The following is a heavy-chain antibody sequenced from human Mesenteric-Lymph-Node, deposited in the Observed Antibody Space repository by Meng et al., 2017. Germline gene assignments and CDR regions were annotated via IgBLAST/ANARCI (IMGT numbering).Heavy chain of an antibody. J-gene: IGHJ4*02. Sequence: QGQLVQSGGEGKKPGASLKVSCKASGYPFTNYGITWVRQAPGQGLEWMGWISAYNGNTNYAQTLQGRVTMTTDTSTSTAYMELRSLRSDDTAVYYCARVEVGITSGDYWGQGTLVTVSS. D-gene: IGHD1-26*01. CDR1: GYPFTNYG. CDR2: ISAYNGNT. V-gene: IGHV1-18*01. CDR3: ARVEVGITSGDY.